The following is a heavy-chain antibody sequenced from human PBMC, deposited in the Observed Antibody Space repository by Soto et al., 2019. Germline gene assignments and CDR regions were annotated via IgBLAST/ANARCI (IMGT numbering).Heavy chain of an antibody. V-gene: IGHV4-61*01. D-gene: IGHD6-19*01. CDR2: IYYSGST. Sequence: SETLSLTCTVSGGSVSSGSYYWSWIRQPPGKGLEWIGYIYYSGSTNYNPSLKSRVTISVDTSKNQFSLKLSSVTAADTAVYYCARHSSGWIFDYWGQGTLVTVSS. CDR3: ARHSSGWIFDY. J-gene: IGHJ4*02. CDR1: GGSVSSGSYY.